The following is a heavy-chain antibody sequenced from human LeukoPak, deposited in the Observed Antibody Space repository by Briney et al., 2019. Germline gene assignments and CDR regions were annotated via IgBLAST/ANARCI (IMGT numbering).Heavy chain of an antibody. J-gene: IGHJ6*02. CDR3: AREQVVVGRGYYGVDV. CDR2: MYSGGST. D-gene: IGHD2-2*01. V-gene: IGHV3-66*01. CDR1: GFTFSSYW. Sequence: GGSLRLSCAASGFTFSSYWMSWVRQAPGKGLEWVSVMYSGGSTFYGDSVKGRFTISRDNSMNTLYLQMNSLRVDDTAVYYCAREQVVVGRGYYGVDVWGQGTTVTVSS.